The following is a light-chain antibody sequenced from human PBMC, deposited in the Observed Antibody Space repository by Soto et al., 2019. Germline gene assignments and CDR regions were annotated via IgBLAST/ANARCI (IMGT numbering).Light chain of an antibody. CDR2: GES. V-gene: IGKV3-20*01. J-gene: IGKJ1*01. CDR1: QTVSSS. CDR3: QQYGSSPLWT. Sequence: EIVLTHSPATVSLSPVEIATLSCRASQTVSSSLAWYQRKPGQAHRLIIYGESSRATGIPDRFSGSGSGTDFTLTIRRLEPEDFAVYYCQQYGSSPLWTFGQGTKVDIK.